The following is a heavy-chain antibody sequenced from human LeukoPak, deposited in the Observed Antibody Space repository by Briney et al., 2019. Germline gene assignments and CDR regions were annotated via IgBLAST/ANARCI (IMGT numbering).Heavy chain of an antibody. CDR3: ARIEAVAGGYYFDY. CDR1: DDSISDYY. CDR2: FYNSGRS. V-gene: IGHV4-59*01. J-gene: IGHJ4*02. Sequence: SETLSLTCTVSDDSISDYYRGWIRQPPGKGLEWIGYFYNSGRSTYNPSLKSRVTISADTSKNHFSLKLNSVTTADTAVYYCARIEAVAGGYYFDYWGQGTLVTVSS. D-gene: IGHD6-19*01.